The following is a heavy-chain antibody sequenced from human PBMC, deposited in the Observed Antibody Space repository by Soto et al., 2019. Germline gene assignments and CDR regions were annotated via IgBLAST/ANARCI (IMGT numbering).Heavy chain of an antibody. CDR1: GDTFTSHW. CDR3: VRPQAKELGTIRGAFDI. J-gene: IGHJ3*02. Sequence: GESLKISCKGSGDTFTSHWIARVRQMPGKGLELMGLIYPADSDTRYSPSFEGQVTISVDKSISTAYLQWSSLKASDTAMYYCVRPQAKELGTIRGAFDIWGQGTKVTVSS. D-gene: IGHD3-10*01. V-gene: IGHV5-51*01. CDR2: IYPADSDT.